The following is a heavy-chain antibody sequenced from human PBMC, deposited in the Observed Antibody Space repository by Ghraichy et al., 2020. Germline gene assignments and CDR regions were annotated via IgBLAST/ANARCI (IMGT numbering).Heavy chain of an antibody. CDR1: DGSIDNYY. CDR2: IYYTGST. D-gene: IGHD3-22*01. J-gene: IGHJ1*01. CDR3: ARSKTYYYDSSGHDNEYFQY. Sequence: SETLSLTCTVSDGSIDNYYWNWIRQSPGKGLEWIGYIYYTGSTNHNPSLKSRVTISVDTSKNQFSLRLSSVTAADTAVYYCARSKTYYYDSSGHDNEYFQYWGQGALVTVSS. V-gene: IGHV4-59*08.